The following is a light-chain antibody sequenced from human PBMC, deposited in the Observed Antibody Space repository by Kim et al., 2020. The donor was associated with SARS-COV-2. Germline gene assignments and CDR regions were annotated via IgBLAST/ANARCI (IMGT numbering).Light chain of an antibody. CDR1: SLRRYY. CDR3: NSRDSSGNHVV. J-gene: IGLJ2*01. Sequence: ALGQTVRITCQGDSLRRYYASWYQQKPGQAHVLVIYGKNNRPSGIPDRFSGSSSGNTASLTIPGAQAEDEADYYCNSRDSSGNHVVFGGGTQLTVL. V-gene: IGLV3-19*01. CDR2: GKN.